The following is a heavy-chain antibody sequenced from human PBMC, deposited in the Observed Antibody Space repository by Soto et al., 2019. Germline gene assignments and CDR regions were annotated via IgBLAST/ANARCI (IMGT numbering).Heavy chain of an antibody. CDR3: ARDRFWFGELTYNWFDP. J-gene: IGHJ5*02. CDR2: IKQDGSEK. CDR1: GFTFSSYW. D-gene: IGHD3-10*01. V-gene: IGHV3-7*01. Sequence: EVQLVESGGGLVQPGGSLRLSCAASGFTFSSYWMSWVRQAPGKGLEWVANIKQDGSEKYYVDSVKGRFTISRDNAKNSLYLQMNSLRAEDTAVYYCARDRFWFGELTYNWFDPWGQGTLVTVSS.